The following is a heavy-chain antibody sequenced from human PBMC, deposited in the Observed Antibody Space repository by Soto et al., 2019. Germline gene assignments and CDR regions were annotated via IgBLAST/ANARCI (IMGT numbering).Heavy chain of an antibody. CDR3: ARDREVATNPSYYYGMDV. CDR2: IIPIFGTA. D-gene: IGHD5-12*01. Sequence: SVKVSWKASGGTFSSYAISWVRQAPGQGLEWMGGIIPIFGTANYAQKFQGRVTITADESTSTAYMELSSLRSEDTAVYYCARDREVATNPSYYYGMDVWGQGTTVTV. V-gene: IGHV1-69*13. J-gene: IGHJ6*02. CDR1: GGTFSSYA.